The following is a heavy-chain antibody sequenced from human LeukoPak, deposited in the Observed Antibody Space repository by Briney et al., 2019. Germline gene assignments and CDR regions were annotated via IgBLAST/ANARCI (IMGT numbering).Heavy chain of an antibody. CDR3: AKEDGYSGSGRYYYFDY. CDR1: GFTFSNYA. J-gene: IGHJ4*02. Sequence: GGSLRLSCEASGFTFSNYAMSWVRQAPGKGLEWVSGICGHGISIYYADSVKGRFTISRDNSKSTLYLVMNSLRAEDTAVYYCAKEDGYSGSGRYYYFDYWGQGTLVTVSS. V-gene: IGHV3-23*01. CDR2: ICGHGISI. D-gene: IGHD3-10*01.